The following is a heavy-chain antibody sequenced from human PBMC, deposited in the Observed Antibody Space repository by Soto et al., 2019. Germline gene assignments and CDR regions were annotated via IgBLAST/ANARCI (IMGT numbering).Heavy chain of an antibody. J-gene: IGHJ4*02. D-gene: IGHD2-2*01. V-gene: IGHV3-23*01. CDR1: GFTFSSYA. CDR3: ARGVVPAAMGWGY. CDR2: ISGSGGST. Sequence: EVQLLESGGGLVQPGGSLRLSCAASGFTFSSYAMSWVRQAPGKGLEWVSAISGSGGSTYYADSVKGRFTISRDNSKNTLYLQMNSLRAEDTAIYYCARGVVPAAMGWGYWGQGTLVTVSS.